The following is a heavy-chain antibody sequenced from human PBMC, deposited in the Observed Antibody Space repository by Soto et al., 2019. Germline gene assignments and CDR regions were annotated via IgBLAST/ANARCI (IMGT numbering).Heavy chain of an antibody. Sequence: SVKVSCKASGGTFSSYANSWVRQAPGQGLEWMGGISPIFGTANSAQKFQGRVTITADKSTRTAYMELSSLRSEDTGVYYCARDASGTYSDDSVGYYGPPPYYYGMDVWGQGTTVTVSS. J-gene: IGHJ6*02. D-gene: IGHD3-22*01. CDR3: ARDASGTYSDDSVGYYGPPPYYYGMDV. CDR2: ISPIFGTA. V-gene: IGHV1-69*06. CDR1: GGTFSSYA.